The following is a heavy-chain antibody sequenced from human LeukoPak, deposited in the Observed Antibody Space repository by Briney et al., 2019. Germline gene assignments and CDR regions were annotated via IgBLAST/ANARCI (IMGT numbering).Heavy chain of an antibody. V-gene: IGHV3-21*01. Sequence: PGGSLRLSCAASGFTFGSYSMNWVRQAPGKGLEWVSSISSSSSYIYYADSVKGRFTISRDNAKNSLYLQMNSLRAEDTAVYYCAREPYCGGDCFNDAFDIWGQGTMVTVSS. CDR3: AREPYCGGDCFNDAFDI. CDR1: GFTFGSYS. J-gene: IGHJ3*02. CDR2: ISSSSSYI. D-gene: IGHD2-21*02.